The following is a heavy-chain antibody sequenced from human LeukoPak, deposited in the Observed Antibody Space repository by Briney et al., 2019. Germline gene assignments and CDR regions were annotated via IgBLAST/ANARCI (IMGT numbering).Heavy chain of an antibody. J-gene: IGHJ4*02. D-gene: IGHD6-19*01. V-gene: IGHV3-21*01. CDR3: ARGRGYSSGLLDY. CDR2: ISSSSSYI. Sequence: PGGSLRLSCAASGFTFSSYSMNWVRQAPGKGLEWVSSISSSSSYIYYADSVKGRFTISRDNAKNSLYLQMNSLRAEDTAVYYCARGRGYSSGLLDYWGQGTLVTVSS. CDR1: GFTFSSYS.